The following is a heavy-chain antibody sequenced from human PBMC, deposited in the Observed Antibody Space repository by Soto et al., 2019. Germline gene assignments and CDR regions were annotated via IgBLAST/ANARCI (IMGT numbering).Heavy chain of an antibody. CDR1: GGSFSGYY. CDR3: AGRSGWYWRQVDY. D-gene: IGHD6-19*01. J-gene: IGHJ4*02. V-gene: IGHV4-34*01. CDR2: INQSGST. Sequence: QVQLQQWGAGLLKPSETLSLTCAAYGGSFSGYYWSWIRQPPGKGLEWIGDINQSGSTNSNPSLKSRVTISVATSKNQFSRKLSSVTAADTAVYYCAGRSGWYWRQVDYWGQGTLGTVSS.